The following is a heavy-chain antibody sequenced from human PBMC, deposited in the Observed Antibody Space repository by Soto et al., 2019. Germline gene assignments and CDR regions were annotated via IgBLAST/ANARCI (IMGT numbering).Heavy chain of an antibody. CDR3: ARDVTIFGVVSYYYYGMEV. D-gene: IGHD3-3*01. CDR1: GFTFSSYW. CDR2: IKQDGSEK. V-gene: IGHV3-7*05. Sequence: GGSLRLSCAASGFTFSSYWMSWVRQAPGKGLEWVANIKQDGSEKYYVDSVKGRFTISRDNAKNSLYLQMNSLRAGDTAVYYCARDVTIFGVVSYYYYGMEVWGQGTTVTASS. J-gene: IGHJ6*02.